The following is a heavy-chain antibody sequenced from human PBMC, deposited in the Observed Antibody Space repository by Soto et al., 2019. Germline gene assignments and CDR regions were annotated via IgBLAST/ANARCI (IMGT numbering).Heavy chain of an antibody. D-gene: IGHD6-19*01. CDR2: IYYSGST. CDR3: ARVSEEQWLVTFDY. CDR1: GGSISSGDYY. Sequence: PSETLSLTCTVSGGSISSGDYYWSWIRRHPGKGLEWIGYIYYSGSTYYNPSLKSRVTISVDTSKNQFSLKLSSVTAADTAVYYCARVSEEQWLVTFDYWGQGTLVTVSS. V-gene: IGHV4-31*03. J-gene: IGHJ4*02.